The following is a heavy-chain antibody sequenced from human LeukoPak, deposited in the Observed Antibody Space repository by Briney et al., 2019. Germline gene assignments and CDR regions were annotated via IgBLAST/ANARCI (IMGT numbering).Heavy chain of an antibody. V-gene: IGHV4-38-2*02. J-gene: IGHJ4*02. D-gene: IGHD2-15*01. CDR3: ARPYCSGGSCHDYFDY. CDR2: IYHSGST. Sequence: SETLSLTCTVSGYSISSGYYWGWIRPPPGKGLEWIGSIYHSGSTYYNPSLKSRVTISVDTSKNQFSLKLSSVTAADTAVYYCARPYCSGGSCHDYFDYWGQGTLVTVSS. CDR1: GYSISSGYY.